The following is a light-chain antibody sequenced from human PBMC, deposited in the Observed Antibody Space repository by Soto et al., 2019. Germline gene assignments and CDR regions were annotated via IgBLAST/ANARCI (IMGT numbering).Light chain of an antibody. CDR1: QSVSSN. V-gene: IGKV3-15*01. CDR2: GAS. Sequence: ELVMTQAPATLSVSPGERATLSCGASQSVSSNLAWYQQKPGQAPRLLIYGASTRATGIPARFSGSGPGTEFTLTISSLQSEDFAVYYCQQYNNWPGTFGQGTKV. J-gene: IGKJ1*01. CDR3: QQYNNWPGT.